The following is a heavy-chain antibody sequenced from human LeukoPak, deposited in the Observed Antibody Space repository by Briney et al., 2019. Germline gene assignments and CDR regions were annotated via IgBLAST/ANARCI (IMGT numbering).Heavy chain of an antibody. J-gene: IGHJ4*02. CDR3: ARGIADPYSFDS. CDR1: GGSINFYY. D-gene: IGHD6-13*01. Sequence: PSETLSLTCTVSGGSINFYYWSGIRQPAGKGLEWIGRIYSTGSTNYSPSLKSRVTMLVDKSKNQFSLNLSSVTAADTAVYYCARGIADPYSFDSWGQGTLVTVSS. V-gene: IGHV4-4*07. CDR2: IYSTGST.